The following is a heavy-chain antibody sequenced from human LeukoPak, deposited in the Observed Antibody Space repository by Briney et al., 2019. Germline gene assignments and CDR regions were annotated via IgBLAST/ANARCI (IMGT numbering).Heavy chain of an antibody. V-gene: IGHV4-59*08. Sequence: KPSETLSLTCTVSGGSISSYYWSWIRQPPGKGLEWIGYIYYSGSTNYNPSLKSRVTISVDTSKNQFSLKLSSVTAADTAVYYCARLGGSGSYMVYWGQGTLVTVSS. J-gene: IGHJ4*02. CDR3: ARLGGSGSYMVY. D-gene: IGHD3-10*01. CDR1: GGSISSYY. CDR2: IYYSGST.